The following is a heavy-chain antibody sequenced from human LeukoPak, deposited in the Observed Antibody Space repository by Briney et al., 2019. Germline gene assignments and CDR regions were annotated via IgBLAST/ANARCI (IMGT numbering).Heavy chain of an antibody. Sequence: SETLSLTCTVSGGSISSGSYYWSWIRQPAGKGLEWIGRIYYSGSTNYNPSLKSRVTISLDTSKKQFSLNLTSVTAADTAVYYCARHVTVHYSSFDYWGQGTLVTVSS. CDR1: GGSISSGSYY. V-gene: IGHV4-61*02. J-gene: IGHJ4*02. CDR2: IYYSGST. D-gene: IGHD2-15*01. CDR3: ARHVTVHYSSFDY.